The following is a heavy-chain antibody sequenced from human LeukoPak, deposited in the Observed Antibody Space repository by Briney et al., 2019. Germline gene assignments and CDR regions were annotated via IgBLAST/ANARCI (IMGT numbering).Heavy chain of an antibody. J-gene: IGHJ4*02. CDR3: ASLPYGAAAGTFYVD. CDR1: GGTFSSYA. Sequence: SVKVSRKASGGTFSSYAISWVRQAPGQGLEWMGGIIPIFGTANYAQKFQGRVTITADESTSTAYMELSSLRSEDTAVYYCASLPYGAAAGTFYVDWGQGTLATVSS. D-gene: IGHD6-13*01. V-gene: IGHV1-69*01. CDR2: IIPIFGTA.